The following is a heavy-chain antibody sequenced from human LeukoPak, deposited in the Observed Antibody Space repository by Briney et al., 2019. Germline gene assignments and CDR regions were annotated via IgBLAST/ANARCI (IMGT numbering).Heavy chain of an antibody. Sequence: GGSLRLSCAASGFTFSSYEMNWVRQAPGKGLEWVSYISSSGSTIYYADSVKGRFTISRDNAKNSLYLQMNSLRAEDTAVYYCAGIGDTAMVRVWDWGQGTLVTVSS. CDR3: AGIGDTAMVRVWD. CDR1: GFTFSSYE. V-gene: IGHV3-48*03. CDR2: ISSSGSTI. J-gene: IGHJ4*02. D-gene: IGHD5-18*01.